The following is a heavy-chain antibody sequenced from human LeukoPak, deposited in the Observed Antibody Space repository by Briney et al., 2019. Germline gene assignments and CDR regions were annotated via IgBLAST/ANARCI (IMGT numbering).Heavy chain of an antibody. V-gene: IGHV3-74*01. CDR1: GFTFSSYW. D-gene: IGHD6-13*01. Sequence: PGGSLRLSCAASGFTFSSYWMHWVRQAPGKGLVWVSRINSDGSSTSYADSAKGRFTISRDNAKNTLYLQMNSLRAEDTAVYYCARDRGIAAAGTGPNWFDPWGQGTLVTVSS. CDR2: INSDGSST. J-gene: IGHJ5*02. CDR3: ARDRGIAAAGTGPNWFDP.